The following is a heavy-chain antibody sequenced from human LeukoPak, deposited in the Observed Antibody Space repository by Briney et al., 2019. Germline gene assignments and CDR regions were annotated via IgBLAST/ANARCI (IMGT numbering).Heavy chain of an antibody. D-gene: IGHD3-16*01. CDR3: ARIRGDYYLDY. Sequence: GGSLRLSCAASGFIFRSYWMTWVRQAPGKGLEWVANIKQAGSENSYVDSVKGRFTISRDNAKNSLYLQMNNLRAEDTAVYYCARIRGDYYLDYWGQGTLVTVSS. J-gene: IGHJ4*02. CDR1: GFIFRSYW. CDR2: IKQAGSEN. V-gene: IGHV3-7*01.